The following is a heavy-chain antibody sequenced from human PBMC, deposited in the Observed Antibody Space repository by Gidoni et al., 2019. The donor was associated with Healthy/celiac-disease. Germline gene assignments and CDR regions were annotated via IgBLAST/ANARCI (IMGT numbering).Heavy chain of an antibody. CDR2: INAGNGNT. D-gene: IGHD2-15*01. V-gene: IGHV1-3*01. CDR1: GYTFPSYA. Sequence: QVQLVQSGAEVTKPGASVTVSCKASGYTFPSYAMHWVRQAPGQRLEWMAWINAGNGNTKYSQKFQGRVTITRDTSASTAYMELSSLRSEDTAVYYCARGVVVVAATLPHYYFDYWGQGTLVTVSS. CDR3: ARGVVVVAATLPHYYFDY. J-gene: IGHJ4*02.